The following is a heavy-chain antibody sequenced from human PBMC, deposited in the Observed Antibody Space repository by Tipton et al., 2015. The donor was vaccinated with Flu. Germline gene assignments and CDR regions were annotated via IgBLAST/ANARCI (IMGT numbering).Heavy chain of an antibody. J-gene: IGHJ4*01. CDR3: ARCRGFYYDFDY. V-gene: IGHV4-39*01. Sequence: TLSLTCTVSGGSISSSSYYWGWIRQPPGKGLEWIGSIYYSGSTYYNPSLKSRVTISVDTSKNQFSLKLSSVTAADRAVYYCARCRGFYYDFDYWGHGTLVTVSS. CDR2: IYYSGST. D-gene: IGHD3-22*01. CDR1: GGSISSSSYY.